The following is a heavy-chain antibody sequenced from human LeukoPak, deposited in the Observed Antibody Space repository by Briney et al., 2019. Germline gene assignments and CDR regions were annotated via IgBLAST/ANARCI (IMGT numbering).Heavy chain of an antibody. D-gene: IGHD2-2*02. V-gene: IGHV3-30*02. CDR2: IRYDGSNK. CDR1: GYTFSSYG. CDR3: AKEGYCSSTSCYRGAFDN. Sequence: GGSLRLSCAASGYTFSSYGMHWVRQAPGKGLKWVAFIRYDGSNKYYADSVKGRFTISRDNSKNTLYLQMNSLRAEDTAVYYCAKEGYCSSTSCYRGAFDNWGQGTMVTVSS. J-gene: IGHJ3*02.